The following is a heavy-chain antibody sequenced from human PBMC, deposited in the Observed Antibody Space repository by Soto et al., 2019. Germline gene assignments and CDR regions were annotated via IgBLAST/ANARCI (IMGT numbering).Heavy chain of an antibody. CDR3: TTDRMDI. Sequence: EVQLVESGGGLVKSGGSLRLSCAASGFTFNYAWMTWVRQAPGKGLEWVGRIESKTDGGTTDYAAPVKGRFTISRDDSSNTLYLQMNSLKTEDTAMYYCTTDRMDIWGQGTTVTVSS. CDR2: IESKTDGGTT. CDR1: GFTFNYAW. J-gene: IGHJ6*02. V-gene: IGHV3-15*04.